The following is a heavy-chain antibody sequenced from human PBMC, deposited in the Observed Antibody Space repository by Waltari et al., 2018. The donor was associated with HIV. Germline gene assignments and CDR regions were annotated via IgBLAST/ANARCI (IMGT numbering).Heavy chain of an antibody. D-gene: IGHD3-10*01. CDR2: ISSSGSTI. J-gene: IGHJ3*02. CDR3: ARAFMIRGTGAFDI. V-gene: IGHV3-48*03. CDR1: GFTFRSYE. Sequence: EVQVVESGGGLVQPGGSLRLSCAGSGFTFRSYEMNWVRQAPGKGLEWVSYISSSGSTIYFADSVKGRFTMSRDNAKNSLYLRMNSLRAEDTAVYYCARAFMIRGTGAFDIWGQGTMVTVSS.